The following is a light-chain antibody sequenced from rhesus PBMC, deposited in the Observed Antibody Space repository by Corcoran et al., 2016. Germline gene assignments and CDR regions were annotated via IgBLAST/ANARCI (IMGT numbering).Light chain of an antibody. CDR1: QGINSY. CDR2: YAN. CDR3: QQGNSNPWT. Sequence: DIQMSQSPSSLSASVGDRVTITCRASQGINSYLNWYQQKPGKAPYLLIYYANSLASGVPSRFSGSGSGTNFTLPLSSLQPEDFSTYYCQQGNSNPWTFGQGTKVEIK. J-gene: IGKJ1*01. V-gene: IGKV1-32*02.